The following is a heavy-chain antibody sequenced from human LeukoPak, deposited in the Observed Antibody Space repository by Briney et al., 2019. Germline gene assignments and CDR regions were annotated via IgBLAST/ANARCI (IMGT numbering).Heavy chain of an antibody. Sequence: GGSLRLSCAASGFTFSSYWMSWVRQAPGKGLEWVANIKQDGGEKRSVDSVKGRFTISRDNAKSSLSLQMNSLRAEDTAVYYCAREGSSWYCDYWGQGTLVTVSS. CDR3: AREGSSWYCDY. J-gene: IGHJ4*02. V-gene: IGHV3-7*01. CDR1: GFTFSSYW. D-gene: IGHD6-13*01. CDR2: IKQDGGEK.